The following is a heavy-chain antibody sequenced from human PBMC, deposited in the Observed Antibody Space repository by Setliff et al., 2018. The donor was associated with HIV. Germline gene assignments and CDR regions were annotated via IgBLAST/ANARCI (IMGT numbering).Heavy chain of an antibody. CDR1: GDSISNGVFY. V-gene: IGHV4-31*01. CDR2: IFSSGST. Sequence: PSETLSLTCTVSGDSISNGVFYWSWVRQHPGKGLEWIGYIFSSGSTFYKPSLKSPVTMPVDTSKNQYSLRLTSVTAADTAVYYCARASAERSAVRGLAIAFDIWGPGTRVTVSS. CDR3: ARASAERSAVRGLAIAFDI. J-gene: IGHJ3*02. D-gene: IGHD3-10*01.